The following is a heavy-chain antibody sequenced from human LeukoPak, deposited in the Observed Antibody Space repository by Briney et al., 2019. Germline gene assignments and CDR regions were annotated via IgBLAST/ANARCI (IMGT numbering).Heavy chain of an antibody. CDR2: ISYDGSNK. V-gene: IGHV3-30*18. CDR1: GFTFSSYG. CDR3: AKPRGRQLLSDAFDI. D-gene: IGHD2-2*01. J-gene: IGHJ3*02. Sequence: PGGSLRLSCAASGFTFSSYGMPWVRQAPGKGLEWVAVISYDGSNKYYADSVKGRFTISRDNSKNTLYLQMNSLRAEDTAVYYCAKPRGRQLLSDAFDIWGQGTMVTVSS.